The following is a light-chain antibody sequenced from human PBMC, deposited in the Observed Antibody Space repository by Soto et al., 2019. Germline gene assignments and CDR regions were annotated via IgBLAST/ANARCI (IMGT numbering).Light chain of an antibody. V-gene: IGKV1-39*01. CDR3: QQTYSTPYT. CDR1: QRITTY. Sequence: IQMTRSPSSLSASVGDRVTITCRASQRITTYLNWYQQKPGKAPKLLISTAGTLQGGVPSRFIGSGSGTDFTLTITALRPEDFATYFCQQTYSTPYTFGLGTKLEIK. J-gene: IGKJ2*01. CDR2: TAG.